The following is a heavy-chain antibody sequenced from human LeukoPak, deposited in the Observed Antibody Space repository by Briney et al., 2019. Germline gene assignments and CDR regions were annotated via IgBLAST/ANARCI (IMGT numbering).Heavy chain of an antibody. CDR3: AKDGHSSGWSFDY. CDR2: ISYDGSNK. V-gene: IGHV3-30-3*01. D-gene: IGHD6-19*01. Sequence: PGGSLRLSCAASGFTFSSYAMHWVRQAPGKGLEWVAVISYDGSNKYYADSVKGRFTISRDNSKNTLYLQMNSLRAEDTAVYYCAKDGHSSGWSFDYWGQGTLVTVSS. CDR1: GFTFSSYA. J-gene: IGHJ4*02.